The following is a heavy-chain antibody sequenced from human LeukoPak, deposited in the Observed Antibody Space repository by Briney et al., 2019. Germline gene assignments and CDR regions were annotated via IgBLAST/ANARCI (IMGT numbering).Heavy chain of an antibody. CDR1: GFTFTGYG. V-gene: IGHV3-30*18. D-gene: IGHD2-2*01. CDR3: AKDATSWYYFDY. Sequence: GGSLRLSCAASGFTFTGYGMHWVRQAPGKGLEWVAVISYDGRTKYYADAMKGRFTISRDNSKNTLYLQMNSLRAEDTAVYFCAKDATSWYYFDYWGQGTLVTVSS. CDR2: ISYDGRTK. J-gene: IGHJ4*02.